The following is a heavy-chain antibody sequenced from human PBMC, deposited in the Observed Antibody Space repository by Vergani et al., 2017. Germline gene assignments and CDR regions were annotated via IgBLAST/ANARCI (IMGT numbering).Heavy chain of an antibody. CDR3: ERSGGRGSGGSCCVGY. J-gene: IGHJ4*02. CDR1: GGTFSSYA. D-gene: IGHD2-15*01. Sequence: QVQLVQSGAEVNKPGSSVKVSCKASGGTFSSYAISWVRQAPGQGLAWMGGIIPIFGTANYAQKFQGRVKITAEESTSTAYMELSSLRSEDAAVYYCERSGGRGSGGSCCVGYWGQGTLVTVSS. CDR2: IIPIFGTA. V-gene: IGHV1-69*01.